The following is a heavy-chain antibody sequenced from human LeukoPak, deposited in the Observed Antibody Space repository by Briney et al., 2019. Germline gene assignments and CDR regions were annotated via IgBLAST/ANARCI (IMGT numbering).Heavy chain of an antibody. V-gene: IGHV4-39*01. Sequence: PSETLSLTCTVSGGSISSSSYYWGWIRQPPGKGLEWIGSIYYSGSTYYNPSLKSRVTISVDTSKNQFSLKLSSVTAADTAVYYCARLGGSSHRRYYFDYWGQGTLVTVSS. CDR1: GGSISSSSYY. D-gene: IGHD6-6*01. CDR3: ARLGGSSHRRYYFDY. J-gene: IGHJ4*02. CDR2: IYYSGST.